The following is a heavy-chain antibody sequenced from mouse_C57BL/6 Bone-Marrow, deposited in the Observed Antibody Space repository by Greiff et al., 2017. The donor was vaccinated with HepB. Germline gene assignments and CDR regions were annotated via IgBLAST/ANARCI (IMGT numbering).Heavy chain of an antibody. J-gene: IGHJ1*03. CDR3: SRVTTVVATSHWYFEV. V-gene: IGHV1-52*01. CDR2: IDPSDSET. CDR1: GYTFTSYW. Sequence: VQLQQPGAELVRPGSSVKLSCKASGYTFTSYWMHWVKQRPIQGLEWIGNIDPSDSETHYNQKFKDKATLTVDKSSSTAYMQLSSLTSEDSAVYYCSRVTTVVATSHWYFEVWGTGTTVTVSS. D-gene: IGHD1-1*01.